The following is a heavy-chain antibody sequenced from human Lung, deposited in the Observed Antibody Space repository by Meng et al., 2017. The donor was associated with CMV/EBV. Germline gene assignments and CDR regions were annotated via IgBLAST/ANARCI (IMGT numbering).Heavy chain of an antibody. V-gene: IGHV1-69*05. Sequence: SVKVSCKASGGTFSNYAVSWVRQAPGQGLEWMGGIIPIFGIPNYARNFKGKITISTDGSTVYMEVNSLRSEDTATYYCAHSGSTTCYTCRMGVWGQGTTVTVYS. CDR2: IIPIFGIP. CDR3: AHSGSTTCYTCRMGV. D-gene: IGHD2-15*01. J-gene: IGHJ6*02. CDR1: GGTFSNYA.